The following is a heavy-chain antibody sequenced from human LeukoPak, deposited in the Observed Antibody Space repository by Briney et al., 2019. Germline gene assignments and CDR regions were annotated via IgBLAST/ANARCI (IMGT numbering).Heavy chain of an antibody. D-gene: IGHD2-15*01. J-gene: IGHJ5*02. CDR1: GGSISSYY. Sequence: SETLSLTCTVSGGSISSYYWTWLRQPPGKGLVWIGYIYYTGSTNYGPSLKSRVTISVDTSKNQFSLKLSSVTAADTAVYYCARDVEYCSGGSCYYWFDPWGQGTLVTVSS. V-gene: IGHV4-59*01. CDR3: ARDVEYCSGGSCYYWFDP. CDR2: IYYTGST.